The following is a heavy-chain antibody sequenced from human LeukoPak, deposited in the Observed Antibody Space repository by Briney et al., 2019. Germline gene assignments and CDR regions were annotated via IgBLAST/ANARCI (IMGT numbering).Heavy chain of an antibody. D-gene: IGHD2-15*01. CDR2: ISYDGSNK. CDR3: AKLRSRYCSGGSCYAHTPDFDY. Sequence: GGSLRLSCAASGFTFSSYGMPWVRQAPGKGLEWVAVISYDGSNKYYADSVKGRFTISRDNSKNTLYLQMNSLRAEDTAVYYCAKLRSRYCSGGSCYAHTPDFDYWGQGTLVTVSS. J-gene: IGHJ4*02. CDR1: GFTFSSYG. V-gene: IGHV3-30*18.